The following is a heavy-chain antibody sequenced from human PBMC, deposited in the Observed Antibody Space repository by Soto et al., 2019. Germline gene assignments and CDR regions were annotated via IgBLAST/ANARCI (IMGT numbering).Heavy chain of an antibody. D-gene: IGHD3-10*01. CDR2: ISSSSSTI. CDR1: GFTFSSYS. Sequence: GGSLRLSCAASGFTFSSYSMNWVRQAPGKGLEWVSYISSSSSTIYYADSVKGRFTISRDNAKNSLYLQMNSLRAEDTAVYYCARDLAFGSGSYYGYYYYMDVWGKGTTVTVSS. CDR3: ARDLAFGSGSYYGYYYYMDV. J-gene: IGHJ6*03. V-gene: IGHV3-48*01.